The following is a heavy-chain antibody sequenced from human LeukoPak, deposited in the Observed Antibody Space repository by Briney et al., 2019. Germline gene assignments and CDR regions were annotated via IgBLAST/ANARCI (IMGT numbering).Heavy chain of an antibody. D-gene: IGHD6-25*01. CDR1: GYSFTSYD. Sequence: ASVKVSCKASGYSFTSYDIHWVRQAPGQGLEWMGWMTPNNGNRGHAQKVQGRVTLTRDTSTGPAYMELSSLTSADTAIYFCAREGGQAAELDNWGQGTQVTVSS. J-gene: IGHJ4*02. V-gene: IGHV1-8*01. CDR2: MTPNNGNR. CDR3: AREGGQAAELDN.